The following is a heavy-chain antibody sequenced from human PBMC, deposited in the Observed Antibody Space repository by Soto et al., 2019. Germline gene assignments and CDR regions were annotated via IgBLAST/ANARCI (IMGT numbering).Heavy chain of an antibody. CDR3: ARQVPAAIRLGWFDP. J-gene: IGHJ5*02. D-gene: IGHD2-2*02. CDR2: IYYSGST. V-gene: IGHV4-39*01. Sequence: SETLSLTCTVSGGSISRSTYYWGWLRQPPGKGLEWIGSIYYSGSTYYRPSLKSRVTISVTTSKNQFSLKLSSVTAADTAVYYCARQVPAAIRLGWFDPWGQGTLVTVSS. CDR1: GGSISRSTYY.